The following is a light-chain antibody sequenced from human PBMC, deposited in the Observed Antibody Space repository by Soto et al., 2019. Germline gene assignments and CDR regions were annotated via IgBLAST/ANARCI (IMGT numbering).Light chain of an antibody. CDR1: RDISNS. CDR3: QQTSAFPRT. V-gene: IGKV1-12*01. Sequence: DIQMTQSPSSVSASVGDRLTITCRASRDISNSLAWYQQTPGKAPKLLLRGASSLHRGVPSRFSGGGAGTEFTLTISRLQPEDFATYYCQQTSAFPRTFGQGTKVDVK. CDR2: GAS. J-gene: IGKJ2*01.